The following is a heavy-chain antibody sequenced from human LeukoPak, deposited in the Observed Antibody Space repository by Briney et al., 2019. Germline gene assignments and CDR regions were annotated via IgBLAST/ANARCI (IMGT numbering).Heavy chain of an antibody. V-gene: IGHV4-4*02. CDR2: VHHSGGT. Sequence: SETLSLTCAVSGGSISSSNWWSWVRQPPGKGLEWSGEVHHSGGTNYNPSLKSRVTISAARSNNRFSLSLNSVTAADTAVFYCARGEEYGSGTVHFDYWGQGILVTVSS. CDR1: GGSISSSNW. CDR3: ARGEEYGSGTVHFDY. J-gene: IGHJ4*02. D-gene: IGHD3-10*01.